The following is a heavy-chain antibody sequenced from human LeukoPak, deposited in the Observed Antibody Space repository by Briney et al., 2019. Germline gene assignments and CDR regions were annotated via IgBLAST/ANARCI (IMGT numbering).Heavy chain of an antibody. CDR1: GFTFSRYG. Sequence: QPGGSLRLSCAASGFTFSRYGMHWVRQGPGKGLEWVAVIWSDGSKKYYADSVKGRFTISRDNSKNTLYLQMNSLRAADTAVYYCVRYLRLAYDYGSFPACWRQGTLVTVSS. D-gene: IGHD5-12*01. CDR3: VRYLRLAYDYGSFPAC. J-gene: IGHJ1*01. V-gene: IGHV3-33*01. CDR2: IWSDGSKK.